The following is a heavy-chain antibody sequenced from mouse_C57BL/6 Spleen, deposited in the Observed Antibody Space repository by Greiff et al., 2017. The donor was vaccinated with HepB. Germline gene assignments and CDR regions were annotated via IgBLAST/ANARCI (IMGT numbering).Heavy chain of an antibody. CDR2: FHPYNDDT. CDR1: GYTFTTYP. Sequence: VQLKESGAELVKPGASVKMSCKASGYTFTTYPIEWMKQNHGKSLEWIGNFHPYNDDTKYNEKFKGKATLTVEKSSSTVYLELSRLTSDDSAVYYCARRGYSNRYWYFDVWGTGTTVTVSS. J-gene: IGHJ1*03. CDR3: ARRGYSNRYWYFDV. V-gene: IGHV1-47*01. D-gene: IGHD2-5*01.